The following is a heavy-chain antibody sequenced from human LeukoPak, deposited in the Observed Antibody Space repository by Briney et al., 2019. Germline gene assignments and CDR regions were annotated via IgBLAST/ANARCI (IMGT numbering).Heavy chain of an antibody. D-gene: IGHD4-17*01. Sequence: PGGSLRLSCAASGFTVSSNYMSWVRQAPGKGLEWVSVIYSGGSTYYADSVKGRFTISRDNSKNTLYLQMNSLRPEDTAVYYCAKDEGGDYVGLDYWGQGTLVTVSS. J-gene: IGHJ4*02. CDR2: IYSGGST. V-gene: IGHV3-66*01. CDR1: GFTVSSNY. CDR3: AKDEGGDYVGLDY.